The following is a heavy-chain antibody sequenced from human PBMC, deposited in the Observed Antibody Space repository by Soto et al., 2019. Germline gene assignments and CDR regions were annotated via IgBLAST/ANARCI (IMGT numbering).Heavy chain of an antibody. CDR1: GYTFTGYY. Sequence: ASVKVSCKASGYTFTGYYMHWVRQAPGQGLEWMGWINPNSGGTNYAQRFQGRVTITRDTSATTAYMELSSLGAEDTAVYFCARGDTIIDFYYGLDVWGQGTAVTVSS. CDR3: ARGDTIIDFYYGLDV. CDR2: INPNSGGT. V-gene: IGHV1-2*02. J-gene: IGHJ6*02.